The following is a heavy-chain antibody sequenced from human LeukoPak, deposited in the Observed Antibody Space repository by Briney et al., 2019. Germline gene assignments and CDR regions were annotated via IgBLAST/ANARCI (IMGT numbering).Heavy chain of an antibody. CDR3: AKDYDTLTGYYSLSDY. V-gene: IGHV3-23*01. CDR1: GFTFSSSG. D-gene: IGHD3-9*01. Sequence: PGGSLRLSCAASGFTFSSSGMNWVRQAPGKGLEWVSVISGSGGSTSYADSVKGRFTVSRDNSKNMLYLQMNSLRAEDTAIYYCAKDYDTLTGYYSLSDYWGQGTLVTVSS. J-gene: IGHJ4*02. CDR2: ISGSGGST.